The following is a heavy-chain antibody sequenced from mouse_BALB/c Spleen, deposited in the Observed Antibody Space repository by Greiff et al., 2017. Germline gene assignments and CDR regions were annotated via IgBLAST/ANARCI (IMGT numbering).Heavy chain of an antibody. V-gene: IGHV5-9-4*01. CDR2: ISSGGSYT. CDR3: ARKEGYDLAY. J-gene: IGHJ3*01. Sequence: EVKLVESGGGLVKPGGSLKLSCAASGFTFSSYAMSWVRQSPEKRLEWVAEISSGGSYTYYPDTVTGRFTISRDNAKNTLYLEMSSLRSEDTAMYYCARKEGYDLAYWGQGTLVTVSA. D-gene: IGHD2-12*01. CDR1: GFTFSSYA.